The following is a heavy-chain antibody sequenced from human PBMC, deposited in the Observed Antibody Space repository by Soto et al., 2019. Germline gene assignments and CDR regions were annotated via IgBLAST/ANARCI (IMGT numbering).Heavy chain of an antibody. CDR1: GFTFSSYA. D-gene: IGHD2-8*02. Sequence: QVQLVESGGGVVQPGRSLRLSCAASGFTFSSYAMHWVRQAPGKGLEWVAVISYDGSNKYYADSVKGRFTISRDNSKNTLYLQMNSRRAEDTAVYYCARAVAAGVTWGQGTLVTVSS. J-gene: IGHJ5*02. V-gene: IGHV3-30-3*01. CDR3: ARAVAAGVT. CDR2: ISYDGSNK.